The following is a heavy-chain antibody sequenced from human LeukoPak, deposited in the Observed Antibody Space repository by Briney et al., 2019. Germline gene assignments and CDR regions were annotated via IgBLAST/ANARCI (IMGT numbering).Heavy chain of an antibody. Sequence: PGGSLRLSCEVSGFTLSSYSMSWVRPAPGKGLEWVSSIRSSGRDIFYADSVRGRFTIARDDAKNSLYLQMNSLRAEDTAVYYCARGPGIAVAPLQHWGQGTLVTVSS. CDR1: GFTLSSYS. CDR2: IRSSGRDI. CDR3: ARGPGIAVAPLQH. V-gene: IGHV3-21*01. J-gene: IGHJ1*01. D-gene: IGHD6-19*01.